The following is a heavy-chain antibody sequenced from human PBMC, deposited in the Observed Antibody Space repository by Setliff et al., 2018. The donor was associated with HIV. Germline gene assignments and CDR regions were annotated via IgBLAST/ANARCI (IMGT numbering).Heavy chain of an antibody. CDR1: GYIFTNYG. Sequence: ASVKVSCKASGYIFTNYGINWVRQAPGQGLEWMGWISAYNDNTNYAQNLQDRVTMTTDTSTSTGYMALRSLRSDDTAVYYCARDTRPYYYDSSGYLDAFDMWGQGTMVTVSS. CDR2: ISAYNDNT. V-gene: IGHV1-18*01. D-gene: IGHD3-22*01. CDR3: ARDTRPYYYDSSGYLDAFDM. J-gene: IGHJ3*02.